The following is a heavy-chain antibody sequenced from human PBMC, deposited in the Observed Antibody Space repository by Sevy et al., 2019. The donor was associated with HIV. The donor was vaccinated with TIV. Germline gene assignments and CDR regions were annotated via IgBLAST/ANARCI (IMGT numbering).Heavy chain of an antibody. CDR3: ARSYHLNYYDSSGYYSYFDY. CDR2: INPNSGGT. V-gene: IGHV1-2*04. CDR1: GYTSTGYY. J-gene: IGHJ4*02. Sequence: ASVKVSCKASGYTSTGYYMHWVRRAPRQGLEWMGWINPNSGGTNYAQKFQGWVTMTRDTSISTAYMELSRLRSDDTAVYYCARSYHLNYYDSSGYYSYFDYWGQGTLVTVSS. D-gene: IGHD3-22*01.